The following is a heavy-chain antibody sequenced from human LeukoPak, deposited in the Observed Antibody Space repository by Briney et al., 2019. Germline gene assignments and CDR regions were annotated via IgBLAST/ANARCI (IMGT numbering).Heavy chain of an antibody. CDR3: ARAVITFGAAVAKGFDC. J-gene: IGHJ4*02. CDR1: GGSSSTYY. V-gene: IGHV4-59*01. D-gene: IGHD3-16*01. Sequence: SETLSLTCTVSGGSSSTYYWSWIRQPPGKGLEWIGYIYYSGSTDYNPSLKSRATMSLDTSKNQFSLNLRSVTAADTAVYYCARAVITFGAAVAKGFDCWGQGTLVTVSS. CDR2: IYYSGST.